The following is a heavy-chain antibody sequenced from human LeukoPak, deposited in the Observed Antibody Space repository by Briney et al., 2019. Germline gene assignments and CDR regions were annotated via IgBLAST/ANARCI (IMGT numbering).Heavy chain of an antibody. V-gene: IGHV3-9*01. CDR1: GFTFDDYA. CDR3: AKDITGYSSSWYEFDY. Sequence: SLRLSCAASGFTFDDYAMHWVRQAPGKGLEWVSGISWNSGSIGYADSVKGRFTISRDNAKNSLYLQMNSLRAEDTALYYCAKDITGYSSSWYEFDYWGQGTLVTVSS. D-gene: IGHD6-13*01. CDR2: ISWNSGSI. J-gene: IGHJ4*02.